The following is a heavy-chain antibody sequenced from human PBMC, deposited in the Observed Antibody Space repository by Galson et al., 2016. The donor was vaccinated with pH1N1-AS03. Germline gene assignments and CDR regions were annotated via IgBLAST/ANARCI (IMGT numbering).Heavy chain of an antibody. V-gene: IGHV1-3*01. D-gene: IGHD3-16*01. CDR2: INAGNGNT. Sequence: SVKVSCKASGYTFISYVMHWVRQAPGQRLEWMGWINAGNGNTTYSQSFQGRVTITRDTSASKAYMELSSLRSEDTAVYYCARVDLGSGFDFWGQGALVSVST. J-gene: IGHJ4*02. CDR3: ARVDLGSGFDF. CDR1: GYTFISYV.